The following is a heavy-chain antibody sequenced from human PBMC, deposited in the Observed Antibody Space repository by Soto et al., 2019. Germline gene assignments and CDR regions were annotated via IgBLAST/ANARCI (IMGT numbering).Heavy chain of an antibody. D-gene: IGHD6-13*01. CDR3: AGDSSSLELFDP. CDR2: IIPIFGTA. CDR1: GGTFSSYA. V-gene: IGHV1-69*13. J-gene: IGHJ5*02. Sequence: ASVKVSCKASGGTFSSYAISWVRQAPGQGLEWMGGIIPIFGTANYAQKFQGRVTITADESTSTAYMELSSLRSEDTAVYYCAGDSSSLELFDPWGQGTLVTVSS.